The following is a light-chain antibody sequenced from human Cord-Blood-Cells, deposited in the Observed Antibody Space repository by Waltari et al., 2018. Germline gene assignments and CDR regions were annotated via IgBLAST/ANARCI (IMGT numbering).Light chain of an antibody. V-gene: IGLV6-57*03. CDR1: SGSIASNY. Sequence: NFMLTQPHSVSESPGKTVTISCTRSSGSIASNYVQWYQQRPGSAPTTVSYEDNQRPSGVPVRFSASIDSSSNSASLTISGLKTEDEADYYCQSYDSSNQVFGGGTKLTVL. CDR2: EDN. J-gene: IGLJ3*02. CDR3: QSYDSSNQV.